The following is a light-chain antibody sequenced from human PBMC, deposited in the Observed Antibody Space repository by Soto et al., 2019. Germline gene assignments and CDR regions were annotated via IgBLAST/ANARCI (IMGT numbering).Light chain of an antibody. CDR2: SNN. Sequence: QLVLTQPPSASGTPGQRVTISCSGSSSNNGSNTVNWYQQLPGTAPKVLIYSNNQRPSGVPDRFSGSKSGTSASLAISGLQSEDEADYYCAAWDDSLNGRVFGGGAKLTVL. J-gene: IGLJ3*02. CDR1: SSNNGSNT. CDR3: AAWDDSLNGRV. V-gene: IGLV1-44*01.